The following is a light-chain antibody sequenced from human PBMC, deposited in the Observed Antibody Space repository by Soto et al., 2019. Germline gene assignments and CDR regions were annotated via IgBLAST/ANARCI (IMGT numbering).Light chain of an antibody. CDR2: DAS. J-gene: IGKJ1*01. Sequence: IVLTKSPATLSFSPGEKDTLSSRPSQSVSSYLAWYQQKPGQAPRLLIYDASNRATGIPARFSGSGSGTDFTLTISSLEPEDFAVYYCQQRSKWPGFGQGTKVDIK. CDR3: QQRSKWPG. V-gene: IGKV3-11*01. CDR1: QSVSSY.